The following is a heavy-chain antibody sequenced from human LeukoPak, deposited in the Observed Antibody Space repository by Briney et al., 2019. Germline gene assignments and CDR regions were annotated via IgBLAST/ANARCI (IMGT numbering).Heavy chain of an antibody. CDR2: FFSSGYT. V-gene: IGHV3-66*01. J-gene: IGHJ4*02. CDR3: AAKGNGYSGSYVFAH. D-gene: IGHD1-26*01. CDR1: GFSVSVNY. Sequence: GGSLRLSCAASGFSVSVNYMSWVRQAPGKGLEWVSVFFSSGYTKYADSVKGRFTISRDNSENTLNLQMNSLRAEDTAVYYCAAKGNGYSGSYVFAHWGQGILVTVSS.